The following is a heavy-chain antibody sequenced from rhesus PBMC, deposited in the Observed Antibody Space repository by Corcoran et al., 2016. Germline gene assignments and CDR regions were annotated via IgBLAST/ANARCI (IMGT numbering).Heavy chain of an antibody. CDR1: GGSVSRGSW. CDR3: ARSRGCGDYYAYYFDY. Sequence: QVQLQESGPGLVKPSETLSLTCAVSGGSVSRGSWWSWIRQPPGQGLGWIGYISRSRRGTDDNPSLSGRVTISTDTSHTQFSLQLSAVTAAATSVYYWARSRGCGDYYAYYFDYWGQGVRVTVSS. D-gene: IGHD3-34*01. CDR2: ISRSRRGT. J-gene: IGHJ4*01. V-gene: IGHV4-65*01.